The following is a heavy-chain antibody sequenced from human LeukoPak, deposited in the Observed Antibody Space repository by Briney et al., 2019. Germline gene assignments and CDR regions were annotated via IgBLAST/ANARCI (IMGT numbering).Heavy chain of an antibody. V-gene: IGHV1-2*04. CDR3: ARGYSSGWYPFDY. Sequence: ASVKVSCKASGYTFTGYYMHWVRQAPGQGLEWMGWINPNSGGTNYAQKSQGWVTMTRDTSISTAYMELSRLRSDDTAVYYCARGYSSGWYPFDYWGQGTLVTVSS. CDR1: GYTFTGYY. CDR2: INPNSGGT. D-gene: IGHD6-19*01. J-gene: IGHJ4*02.